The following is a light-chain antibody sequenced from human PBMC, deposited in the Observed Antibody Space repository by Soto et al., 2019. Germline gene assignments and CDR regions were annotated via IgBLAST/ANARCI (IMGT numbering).Light chain of an antibody. CDR3: ASYAGGNQV. CDR2: EVT. Sequence: QSALTQPPSASGSPGQSVTISCTGTGSDVGGYNFVSWYQHHPGTAPKLMIYEVTRRPSGVPDRFSGSKSGNTASLTVSGLLAEDEADYYCASYAGGNQVFGTGTKLTVL. V-gene: IGLV2-8*01. CDR1: GSDVGGYNF. J-gene: IGLJ1*01.